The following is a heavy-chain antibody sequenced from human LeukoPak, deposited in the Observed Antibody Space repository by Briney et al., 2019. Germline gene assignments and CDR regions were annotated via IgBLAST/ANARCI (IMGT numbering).Heavy chain of an antibody. CDR3: ARAAPTHGSGYDYGDYYYYYMDV. D-gene: IGHD5-12*01. Sequence: GGSLRLSCAASGFNFNIYSMNWVRQVPGKGLEWVSAISSRSIYIFYADSVKGRFTISRDNAKNSLYLQMNSLRAEDTAVYYCARAAPTHGSGYDYGDYYYYYMDVWGKGTTVTVSS. J-gene: IGHJ6*03. V-gene: IGHV3-21*01. CDR1: GFNFNIYS. CDR2: ISSRSIYI.